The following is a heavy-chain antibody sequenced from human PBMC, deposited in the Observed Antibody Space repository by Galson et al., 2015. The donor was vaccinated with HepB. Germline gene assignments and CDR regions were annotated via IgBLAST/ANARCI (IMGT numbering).Heavy chain of an antibody. CDR2: IVAIFGRA. J-gene: IGHJ1*01. Sequence: SVKVSCKVSGASFSTNAISWVRQAPGQGPEWMGGIVAIFGRANYAQKFQGRVTITADESTSTAYMELSSLRSEDTAVYYCTGEFRAGNFQNWGQGTLIPVSS. CDR3: TGEFRAGNFQN. CDR1: GASFSTNA. V-gene: IGHV1-69*13.